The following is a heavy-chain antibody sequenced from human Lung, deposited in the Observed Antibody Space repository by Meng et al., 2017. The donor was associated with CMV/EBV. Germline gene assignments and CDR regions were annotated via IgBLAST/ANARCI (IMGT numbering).Heavy chain of an antibody. CDR1: GGFISSSSW. V-gene: IGHV4-4*02. CDR3: AREYCSATSCYLVASGGMDV. D-gene: IGHD2-2*01. J-gene: IGHJ6*02. CDR2: IHHSGRT. Sequence: SETLSLXCAVSGGFISSSSWWRWVRQPPGKGLEWIGEIHHSGRTKYNPSLKSRVIISVDKSKNQFTLNLSSVTAADTAVYFCAREYCSATSCYLVASGGMDVWGQGTXVTVSS.